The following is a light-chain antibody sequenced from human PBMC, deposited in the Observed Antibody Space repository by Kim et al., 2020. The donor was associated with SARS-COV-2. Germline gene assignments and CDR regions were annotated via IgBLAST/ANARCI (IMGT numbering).Light chain of an antibody. CDR1: KWGDKD. J-gene: IGLJ2*01. V-gene: IGLV3-1*01. CDR3: QAWDSGMV. CDR2: QDR. Sequence: SVAPGQTASITCSGDKWGDKDVWCYQQKPGQSPVLVIYQDRRRPSGIPQRFSGSNSGNTATLTISGTQAMDEADYYCQAWDSGMVFGGGTKLTVL.